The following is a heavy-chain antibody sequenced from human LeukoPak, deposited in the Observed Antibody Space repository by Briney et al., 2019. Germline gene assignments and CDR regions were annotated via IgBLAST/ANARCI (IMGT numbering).Heavy chain of an antibody. J-gene: IGHJ4*02. CDR1: GFTFSSYS. V-gene: IGHV3-48*01. Sequence: PGGSLRLSCAASGFTFSSYSMNWVRQAPGKGLEWVSYISSSSSTIYYADSVKGRFTISRDNAKNSLYLQTNSLRAEDTAVYYCARAGRGGDGYKAFDYWGQGTLVTVSS. CDR2: ISSSSSTI. D-gene: IGHD5-24*01. CDR3: ARAGRGGDGYKAFDY.